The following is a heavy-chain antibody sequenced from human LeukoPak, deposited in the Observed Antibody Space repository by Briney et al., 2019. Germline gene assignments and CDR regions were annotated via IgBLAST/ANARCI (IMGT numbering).Heavy chain of an antibody. D-gene: IGHD3-9*01. CDR1: GGSISSYY. J-gene: IGHJ4*02. CDR3: ASGADILTGYKQFDY. CDR2: IYTSGST. Sequence: SETLSLTCTVSGGSISSYYWSWIRQPTGKGLEWIGRIYTSGSTNYSPSLKSRVTMSVDTSKNQFSLKLSSVTAADTAVYYCASGADILTGYKQFDYWGQGTLVTVSS. V-gene: IGHV4-4*07.